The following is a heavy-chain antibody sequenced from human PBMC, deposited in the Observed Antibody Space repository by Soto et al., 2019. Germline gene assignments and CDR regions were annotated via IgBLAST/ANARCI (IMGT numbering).Heavy chain of an antibody. Sequence: QVQLQESGPGLVKPSGTLSLTCAVSGVSISSHDWWTWVRQPPGKGLEWIGESHQSGNTNYNSSLARRVTISLDKSKNLFSLQLNSVTVADTAVYYCATRDTGRVYWGQGTLVTVSS. D-gene: IGHD5-18*01. CDR3: ATRDTGRVY. V-gene: IGHV4-4*02. CDR1: GVSISSHDW. J-gene: IGHJ4*02. CDR2: SHQSGNT.